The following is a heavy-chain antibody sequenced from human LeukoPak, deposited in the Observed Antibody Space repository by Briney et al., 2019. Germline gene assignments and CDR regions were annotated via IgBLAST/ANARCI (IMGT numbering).Heavy chain of an antibody. V-gene: IGHV1-46*01. CDR2: INPSGGST. J-gene: IGHJ5*02. CDR3: ARGYNWNDEGPWFDP. D-gene: IGHD1-1*01. Sequence: GASVKVSCKASGYTFTSYYMHWVRQAPGQGLEWMGIINPSGGSTSYAQKFQGRVTMTRDTSTSTVYMELSSLRSEDTAVYYCARGYNWNDEGPWFDPWGQGTLVTVSS. CDR1: GYTFTSYY.